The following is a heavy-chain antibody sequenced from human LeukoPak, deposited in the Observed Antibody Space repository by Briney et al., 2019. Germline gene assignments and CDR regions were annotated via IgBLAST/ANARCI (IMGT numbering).Heavy chain of an antibody. J-gene: IGHJ5*02. CDR3: ARDGGYGDYVNWFDP. V-gene: IGHV1-24*01. CDR2: FDSEDGET. Sequence: ASVKVSCKVSGYTLTELSMHWVRQAPGKGLEWMGGFDSEDGETIYAQKFQGRVTMTEDTSTDTAYMELSSLRSEDTAVYYCARDGGYGDYVNWFDPWGQGTLVTVSS. D-gene: IGHD4-17*01. CDR1: GYTLTELS.